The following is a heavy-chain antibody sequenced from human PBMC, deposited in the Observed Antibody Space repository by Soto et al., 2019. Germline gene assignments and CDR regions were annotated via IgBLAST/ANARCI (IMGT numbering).Heavy chain of an antibody. CDR3: ARRKGYDSSTYYFDY. J-gene: IGHJ4*02. Sequence: PSETLSLTCTVSGGSISSSTHYWGWIRQPPGKGLEWIGSMYYNGNMYYNPSLKSRVTISVDTSKNQFSLDLRSVTAADTAVYYCARRKGYDSSTYYFDYWGQGTLVTVSS. V-gene: IGHV4-39*01. CDR1: GGSISSSTHY. CDR2: MYYNGNM. D-gene: IGHD3-22*01.